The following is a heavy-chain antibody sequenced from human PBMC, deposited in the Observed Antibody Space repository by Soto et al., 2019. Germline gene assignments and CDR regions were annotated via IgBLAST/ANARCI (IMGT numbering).Heavy chain of an antibody. D-gene: IGHD4-17*01. Sequence: PGGSLRLSCAASGFTFSSYGMHWVRQAPGKGLEWVAVISYDGSNKYYADSVKGRFTISRGNSKNTLYLQMNSLRAEDTAVYYCAKARLFMTTVTFVGYWGQGTLVTVSS. V-gene: IGHV3-30*18. CDR3: AKARLFMTTVTFVGY. CDR2: ISYDGSNK. J-gene: IGHJ4*02. CDR1: GFTFSSYG.